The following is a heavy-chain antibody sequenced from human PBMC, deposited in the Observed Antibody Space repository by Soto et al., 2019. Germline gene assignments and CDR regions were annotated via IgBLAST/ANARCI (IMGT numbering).Heavy chain of an antibody. V-gene: IGHV1-2*02. J-gene: IGHJ4*02. CDR2: ISPKSGGT. CDR3: ARERIAGPFDN. CDR1: GYSFSDYY. Sequence: ASVKVSCKSSGYSFSDYYLHWVRQAPGQGLEWMGWISPKSGGTHYAPKFEGRVTLTTDTSIDTAYTDLSGLKSDDTAVYYCARERIAGPFDNWGQGTLVTVPQ. D-gene: IGHD1-26*01.